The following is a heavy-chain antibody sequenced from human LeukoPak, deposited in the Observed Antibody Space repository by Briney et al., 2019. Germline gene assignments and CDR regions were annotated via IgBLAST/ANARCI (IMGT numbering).Heavy chain of an antibody. Sequence: PGGSLRLSCAASGFTFSSYSMNWVRQAPGKGLEWVGFIRSKAYGGTTEYAASVKGRFTISRDDSKSIAYLQMNSLKTEDTAVYYCNYYYGSGSYFFNYWGQGTLVTVSS. CDR3: NYYYGSGSYFFNY. CDR1: GFTFSSYS. V-gene: IGHV3-49*04. D-gene: IGHD3-10*01. J-gene: IGHJ4*02. CDR2: IRSKAYGGTT.